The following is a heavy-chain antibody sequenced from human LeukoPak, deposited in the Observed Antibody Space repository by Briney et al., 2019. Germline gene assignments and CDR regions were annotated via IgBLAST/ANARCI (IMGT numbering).Heavy chain of an antibody. Sequence: SETLSLTCAVYGGSFSGYYWSWIRQPPGKGLEWIGEINHSGSTNYNPSLKSRVTISVDTSKNQFSLKLSSVTAADTAVYYCARDPNYYDSSGYDWFDPWGQGTLVTVSS. CDR2: INHSGST. V-gene: IGHV4-34*01. D-gene: IGHD3-22*01. J-gene: IGHJ5*02. CDR1: GGSFSGYY. CDR3: ARDPNYYDSSGYDWFDP.